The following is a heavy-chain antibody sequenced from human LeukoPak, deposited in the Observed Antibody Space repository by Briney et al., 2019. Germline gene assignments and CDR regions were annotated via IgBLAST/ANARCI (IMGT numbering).Heavy chain of an antibody. CDR2: IYWDDDK. D-gene: IGHD1-1*01. CDR3: AHRTTAFDI. Sequence: SGPTLVKPTQTLTLTCTFSGFSLSTSGGGVGWIRQPPGKALEWLAVIYWDDDKRYSPSLKSRLTVTKDTSKNQVVLTMTNMDPVDTATYYCAHRTTAFDIWGQGTMVTVSS. CDR1: GFSLSTSGGG. V-gene: IGHV2-5*02. J-gene: IGHJ3*02.